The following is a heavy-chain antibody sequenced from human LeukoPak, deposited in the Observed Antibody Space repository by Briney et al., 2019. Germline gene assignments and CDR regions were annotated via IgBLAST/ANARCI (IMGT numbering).Heavy chain of an antibody. V-gene: IGHV1-2*02. Sequence: ASVKVSCKASGYTFTGYYLHWTRQAPGQGLEWMGWINPNTGGTNYPQKFQGRVTLTRDTSISTAYMELSRLGSDDTAVYYCARDISINTKNAFDIWGQGTMVTVSS. CDR2: INPNTGGT. D-gene: IGHD3-9*01. CDR1: GYTFTGYY. J-gene: IGHJ3*02. CDR3: ARDISINTKNAFDI.